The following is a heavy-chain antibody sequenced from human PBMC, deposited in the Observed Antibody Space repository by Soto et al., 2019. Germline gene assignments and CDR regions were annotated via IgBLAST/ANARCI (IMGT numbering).Heavy chain of an antibody. CDR2: ISSSSSYI. V-gene: IGHV3-21*01. J-gene: IGHJ3*02. CDR1: GFTFSGYS. Sequence: GGSLRLSCAASGFTFSGYSMNWVRQAPGKGLEWVSSISSSSSYIYYADSVKGRFTISRDNAKNSLYLQMNSLRAEDTAVYYCARVGGRGGYAFDIWGQGTVVTVSS. CDR3: ARVGGRGGYAFDI. D-gene: IGHD6-19*01.